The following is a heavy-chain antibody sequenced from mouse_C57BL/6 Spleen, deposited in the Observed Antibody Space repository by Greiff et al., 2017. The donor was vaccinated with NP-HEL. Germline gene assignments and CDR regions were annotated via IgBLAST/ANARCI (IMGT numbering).Heavy chain of an antibody. CDR2: IDPSDSYT. V-gene: IGHV1-69*01. CDR3: GRRVLGLDY. D-gene: IGHD4-1*01. Sequence: QVQLQQPGAELVMPGASVKLSCKASGYTFTSYWMHWVKQRPGQGLEWIGEIDPSDSYTNYNQKFKGKSTLTVDKSSSTAYMQLSSLTSEDSAVYYCGRRVLGLDYWGQGTTLTVSS. CDR1: GYTFTSYW. J-gene: IGHJ2*01.